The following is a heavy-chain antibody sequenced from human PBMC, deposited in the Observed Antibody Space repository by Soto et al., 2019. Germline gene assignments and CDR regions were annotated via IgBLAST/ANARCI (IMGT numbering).Heavy chain of an antibody. D-gene: IGHD3-9*01. CDR1: GGTFSSYS. V-gene: IGHV1-69*13. J-gene: IGHJ4*02. Sequence: ASVKVSCKASGGTFSSYSINWVRQAPGQGLEWMGGIIPIFGTANNAQKFRGRVTITADESATTVYMELSRLRSEDTAVYYCARAPNILTVKYYFDYWGQGTLVTVSS. CDR2: IIPIFGTA. CDR3: ARAPNILTVKYYFDY.